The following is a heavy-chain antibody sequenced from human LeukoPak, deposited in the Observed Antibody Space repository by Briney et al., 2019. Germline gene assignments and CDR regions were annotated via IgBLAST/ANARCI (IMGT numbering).Heavy chain of an antibody. D-gene: IGHD3-10*01. CDR1: GYTFTSYY. V-gene: IGHV1-46*01. CDR3: ARVSRRVWFGELYDAFDI. Sequence: ASVKVSCKASGYTFTSYYMHWVRQAPGQGLEWMGIINPSGGSTSYAQKFQGRVTMTRDTSTSTVYTELRSLRSDDTAVYYCARVSRRVWFGELYDAFDIWGQGTMVTVSS. CDR2: INPSGGST. J-gene: IGHJ3*02.